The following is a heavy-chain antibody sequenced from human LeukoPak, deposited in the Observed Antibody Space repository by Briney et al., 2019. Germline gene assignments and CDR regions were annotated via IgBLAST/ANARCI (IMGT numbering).Heavy chain of an antibody. CDR1: GYTFTSYG. D-gene: IGHD3-22*01. V-gene: IGHV1-18*01. J-gene: IGHJ5*02. CDR3: AREDYYDSSGYYWGANWFDP. CDR2: ISAYNGNT. Sequence: GASVKVSCKASGYTFTSYGISWVRQAPGQGLEWMGWISAYNGNTNYAQKLQGRVTMTTDTSTSTAYMELRSLRSDDTAVYYCAREDYYDSSGYYWGANWFDPWGQGTLVTVSS.